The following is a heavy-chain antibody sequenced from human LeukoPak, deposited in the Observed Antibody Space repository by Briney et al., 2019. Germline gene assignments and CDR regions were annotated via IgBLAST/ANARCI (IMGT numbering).Heavy chain of an antibody. Sequence: GATVKISCKASGYSFSDYYMHWVKQAPGKGLEWMGRVDPEDGETIYAEKFQGRVTITADTSTDTAYMELSSLRSEDTAVYYCATLYSSSSGAIDYWGQGTLVTVSS. J-gene: IGHJ4*02. V-gene: IGHV1-69-2*01. CDR1: GYSFSDYY. D-gene: IGHD6-6*01. CDR3: ATLYSSSSGAIDY. CDR2: VDPEDGET.